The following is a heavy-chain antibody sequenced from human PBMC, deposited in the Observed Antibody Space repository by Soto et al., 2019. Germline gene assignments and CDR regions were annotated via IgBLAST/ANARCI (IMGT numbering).Heavy chain of an antibody. D-gene: IGHD2-8*01. Sequence: QVQAVQSGAEVKKPGSSVKVSCKASGGTFRSYVISWVRQAPGQGLEWMGRIIPIFGTADYAQKFQGRVTITADESTSTAYMELSSLRSEDTAVYYCASERGSTRGMDVWGQGTTITVSS. CDR2: IIPIFGTA. V-gene: IGHV1-69*18. J-gene: IGHJ6*02. CDR1: GGTFRSYV. CDR3: ASERGSTRGMDV.